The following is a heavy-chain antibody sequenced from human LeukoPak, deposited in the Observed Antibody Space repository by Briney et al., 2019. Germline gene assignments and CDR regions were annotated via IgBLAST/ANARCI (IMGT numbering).Heavy chain of an antibody. CDR3: ARDLGIAAAGFDY. CDR1: GGSISSYY. CDR2: IYYSGST. J-gene: IGHJ4*02. D-gene: IGHD6-13*01. V-gene: IGHV4-59*01. Sequence: WETLSLTCTVSGGSISSYYWSWIRQPPGKGLEWIGYIYYSGSTNYNPSLKSRVTISVDTSKNQFSLKLSSVTAADTAVYYCARDLGIAAAGFDYWGQGTLVTVSS.